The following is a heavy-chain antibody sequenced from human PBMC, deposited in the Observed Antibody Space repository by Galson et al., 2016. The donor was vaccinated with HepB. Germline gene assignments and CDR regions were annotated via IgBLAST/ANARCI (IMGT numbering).Heavy chain of an antibody. CDR3: ARHDVGGIDH. D-gene: IGHD3-10*02. CDR2: IRGSGEDT. Sequence: SLRLSCAVSGFTFSTYDMSWVRLAPGRGLECVSGIRGSGEDTYYADSVKGRFTISRDNSRSTLYLQMSSLRLEDTALYYCARHDVGGIDHWGQGTLVTVSS. V-gene: IGHV3-23*01. CDR1: GFTFSTYD. J-gene: IGHJ4*02.